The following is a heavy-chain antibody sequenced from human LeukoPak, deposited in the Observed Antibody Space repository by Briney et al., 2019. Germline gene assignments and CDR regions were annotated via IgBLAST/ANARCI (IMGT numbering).Heavy chain of an antibody. Sequence: PGGSLRLSCAASGFTFSSYAMSWVRQAPGKGLEWVSTVSGSGSSTYYADSVKGRFTISRDNSKTTLYLQMNSLRAEDTAVYYCAKSLTYNWNVDYWGQGTLVTVSS. CDR3: AKSLTYNWNVDY. V-gene: IGHV3-23*01. J-gene: IGHJ4*02. CDR2: VSGSGSST. CDR1: GFTFSSYA. D-gene: IGHD1-20*01.